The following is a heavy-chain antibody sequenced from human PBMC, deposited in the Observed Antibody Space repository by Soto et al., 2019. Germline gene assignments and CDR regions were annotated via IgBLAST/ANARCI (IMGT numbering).Heavy chain of an antibody. J-gene: IGHJ6*02. CDR3: ARTSAAGKYYYGMDG. D-gene: IGHD6-13*01. CDR1: GYSFTSYW. V-gene: IGHV5-51*01. CDR2: IYPGDSDT. Sequence: GESLKISCKGSGYSFTSYWIGWVRQMPVKGLEWMGIIYPGDSDTRYSPSFQGQVTISADKSISTAYLQWSSLKASDTAMYYCARTSAAGKYYYGMDGWGQGTTVTVAS.